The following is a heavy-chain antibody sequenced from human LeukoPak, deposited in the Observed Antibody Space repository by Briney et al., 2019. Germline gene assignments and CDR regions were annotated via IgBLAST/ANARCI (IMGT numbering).Heavy chain of an antibody. J-gene: IGHJ6*02. CDR2: ISGSGGST. CDR3: AREHGSGSYYNSRANYYYYYGMDV. Sequence: GGSLRLSCAASGFTFSSYAMSWVRQAPGKGLEWVSAISGSGGSTYYADSVKGRFTISRDNAKNSLYLQMNSLRAEDTAVYYCAREHGSGSYYNSRANYYYYYGMDVWGQGTTVTVSS. V-gene: IGHV3-23*01. CDR1: GFTFSSYA. D-gene: IGHD3-10*01.